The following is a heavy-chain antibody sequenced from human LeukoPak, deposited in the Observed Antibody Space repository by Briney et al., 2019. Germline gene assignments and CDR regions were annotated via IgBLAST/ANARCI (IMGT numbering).Heavy chain of an antibody. CDR3: ARLEVTTVPN. D-gene: IGHD4-17*01. V-gene: IGHV1-8*01. Sequence: GASVNVSGTASGYTFTSYDINWGRQATGQGLEWMGWMNPNSGNTGYAQKFQGRVTMTRNTSIRTAYMELSSLRSEDTAVYYCARLEVTTVPNWGQGTLVTVSS. J-gene: IGHJ4*02. CDR1: GYTFTSYD. CDR2: MNPNSGNT.